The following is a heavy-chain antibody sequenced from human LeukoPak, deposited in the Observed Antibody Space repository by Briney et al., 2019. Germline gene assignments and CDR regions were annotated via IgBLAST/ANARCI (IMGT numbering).Heavy chain of an antibody. Sequence: ASVKVSCKASGYTFSSYGISWVRQAPGQGLEWVGWISADNGNTNYAQKLQGRLTMTTDTSTSTAYMELRSLRSDDTAVYYCARDFGITVAGNEPYPFQHWGQGTLVTVSS. CDR2: ISADNGNT. D-gene: IGHD6-19*01. J-gene: IGHJ1*01. V-gene: IGHV1-18*01. CDR1: GYTFSSYG. CDR3: ARDFGITVAGNEPYPFQH.